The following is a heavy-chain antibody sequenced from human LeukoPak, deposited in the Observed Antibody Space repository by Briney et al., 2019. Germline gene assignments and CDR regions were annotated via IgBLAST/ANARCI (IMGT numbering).Heavy chain of an antibody. CDR1: GYTFTGYY. J-gene: IGHJ4*01. CDR2: INPNSGGT. V-gene: IGHV1-2*02. CDR3: AKGTLGSCSGVTCYEXXY. Sequence: ASVKVSCKASGYTFTGYYMHWVRQAPGQGLEWMGWINPNSGGTNYAQKFQGRVTMTRDTSISTAYMELSRLRSDDTALYYCAKGTLGSCSGVTCYEXXYWGXXTLXTVSS. D-gene: IGHD2-8*02.